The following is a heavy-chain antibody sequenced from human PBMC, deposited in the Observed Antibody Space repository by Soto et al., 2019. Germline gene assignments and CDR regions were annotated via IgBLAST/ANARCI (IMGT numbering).Heavy chain of an antibody. J-gene: IGHJ4*02. CDR2: IIPIFGTA. Sequence: GASVKVSCKASGGTFSNYAISWVRQAPGQGLEWMGGIIPIFGTANYAQKFQGRVTITADESTSTAYMELSSLRSEDTALYYCASVYYYDSSGYYSGYFDYWGQGTLVTVSS. V-gene: IGHV1-69*13. CDR3: ASVYYYDSSGYYSGYFDY. CDR1: GGTFSNYA. D-gene: IGHD3-22*01.